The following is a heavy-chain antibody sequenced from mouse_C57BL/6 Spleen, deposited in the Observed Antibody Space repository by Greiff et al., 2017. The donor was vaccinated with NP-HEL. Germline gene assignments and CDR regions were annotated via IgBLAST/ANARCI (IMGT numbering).Heavy chain of an antibody. CDR3: ARQGHGSSYYAMDY. V-gene: IGHV5-12*01. J-gene: IGHJ4*01. Sequence: EVNVVESGGGLVQPGGSLKLSCAASGFTFSDYYMYWVRQTPEKRLEWVAYISNGGGSTYYPDTVKGRFTISRDNAKNTLYLQMSRLKSEDTAMYYCARQGHGSSYYAMDYWGQGTSVTVSS. CDR1: GFTFSDYY. CDR2: ISNGGGST. D-gene: IGHD1-1*01.